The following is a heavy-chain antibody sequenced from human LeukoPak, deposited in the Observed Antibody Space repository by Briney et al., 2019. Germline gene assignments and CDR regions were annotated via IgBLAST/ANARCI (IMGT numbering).Heavy chain of an antibody. CDR2: ISSSSSYI. CDR3: ARGSGKFRPMDV. Sequence: PGGSLRLSCAASGFTFSTYSMNWVRHAPGKGLDWVSSISSSSSYIYYADSVKGRFTISRDNAKNSLYLQMKSLTVEDTAVYYCARGSGKFRPMDVWGQGTTVTVSS. D-gene: IGHD3-10*01. CDR1: GFTFSTYS. V-gene: IGHV3-21*01. J-gene: IGHJ6*02.